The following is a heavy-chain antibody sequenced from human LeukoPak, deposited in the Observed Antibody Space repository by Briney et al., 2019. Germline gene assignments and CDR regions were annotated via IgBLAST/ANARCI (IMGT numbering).Heavy chain of an antibody. Sequence: ASVKVSCKASGYTLRSYAMHWVRQAPGQRLEWMAWINADNDNKRYSQKLQGRVTMTTDTSTSTAYMELRSLRSDDTAVYYCARQYYYDSSGYYSWGQGTLVTDSS. D-gene: IGHD3-22*01. CDR3: ARQYYYDSSGYYS. J-gene: IGHJ4*02. V-gene: IGHV1-3*01. CDR2: INADNDNK. CDR1: GYTLRSYA.